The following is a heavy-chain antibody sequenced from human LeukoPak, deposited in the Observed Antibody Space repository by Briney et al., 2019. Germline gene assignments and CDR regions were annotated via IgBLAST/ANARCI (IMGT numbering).Heavy chain of an antibody. Sequence: ASVKVSCKASGYTFNTYHISWVRQAPGQGLEWMGWIRAYNGNTNYAQKLQGRVTMTTDTSTSTAYMELRSLRSDDTAVYYCARPYYYDSTGYYQYYFDYWGQGTLVTVSS. CDR3: ARPYYYDSTGYYQYYFDY. V-gene: IGHV1-18*01. CDR1: GYTFNTYH. CDR2: IRAYNGNT. J-gene: IGHJ4*02. D-gene: IGHD3-22*01.